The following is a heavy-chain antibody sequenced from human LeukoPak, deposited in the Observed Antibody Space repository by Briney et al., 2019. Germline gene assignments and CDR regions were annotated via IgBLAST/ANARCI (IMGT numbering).Heavy chain of an antibody. CDR3: ARDPISYYYDSSGYLKFPYYYGMDV. Sequence: PGGSLRLSCAASGFTFSSYSMNWARQAPGKGLEWVSSISSSSSYIYYADSVKGRFTISRDNAKNSLYLQMNSLRAEDTAVYYCARDPISYYYDSSGYLKFPYYYGMDVWGQGTTVTVSS. D-gene: IGHD3-22*01. V-gene: IGHV3-21*01. CDR1: GFTFSSYS. J-gene: IGHJ6*02. CDR2: ISSSSSYI.